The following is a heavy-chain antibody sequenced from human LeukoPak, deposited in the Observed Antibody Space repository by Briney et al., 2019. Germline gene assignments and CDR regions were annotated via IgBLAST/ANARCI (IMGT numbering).Heavy chain of an antibody. J-gene: IGHJ5*02. D-gene: IGHD3-9*01. CDR2: ISAYNGNT. CDR3: AREERYGPGKFDP. Sequence: GASVKVSCKASGYTFTSYGISWVRQAPGQGLKWMGWISAYNGNTNYAQKLQGRVTMTTDTSTSTDYMELRSLRSDDTAVYYCAREERYGPGKFDPWGQGTLVTVSS. V-gene: IGHV1-18*01. CDR1: GYTFTSYG.